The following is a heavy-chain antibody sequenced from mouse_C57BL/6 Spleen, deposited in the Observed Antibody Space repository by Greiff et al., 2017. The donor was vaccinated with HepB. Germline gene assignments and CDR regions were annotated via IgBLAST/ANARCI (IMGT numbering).Heavy chain of an antibody. CDR3: ARSDYDEGYYFDY. CDR2: IDPSDSYT. V-gene: IGHV1-69*01. CDR1: GYTFTSYW. D-gene: IGHD2-4*01. J-gene: IGHJ2*01. Sequence: QVQLKQPGAELVMPGASVKLSCKASGYTFTSYWMHWVKQRPGQGLEWIGEIDPSDSYTNYNQKFKGKSTLTVDKSSSTAYMQLSSLTSEDSAVYYCARSDYDEGYYFDYWGQGTTLTVSS.